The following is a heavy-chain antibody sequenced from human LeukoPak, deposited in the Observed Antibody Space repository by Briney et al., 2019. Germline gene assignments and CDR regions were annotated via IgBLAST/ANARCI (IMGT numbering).Heavy chain of an antibody. J-gene: IGHJ4*02. CDR3: ARDVVAAAGTWDY. CDR1: GGSISSSSYY. V-gene: IGHV4-39*07. D-gene: IGHD6-13*01. Sequence: SETLSLTCTVSGGSISSSSYYWGWIRQPPGKGLEWIGSIYHSGSTYYNPSLKSRVTISVDTSKNQLSLKLSSVTAADTAVYYCARDVVAAAGTWDYWGQGTLVTVSS. CDR2: IYHSGST.